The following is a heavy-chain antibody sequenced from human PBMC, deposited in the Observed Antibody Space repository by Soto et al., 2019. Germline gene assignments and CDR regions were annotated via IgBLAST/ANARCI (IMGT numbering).Heavy chain of an antibody. J-gene: IGHJ4*02. V-gene: IGHV3-53*01. CDR2: IHSGGNT. CDR3: ARDFTS. D-gene: IGHD3-10*01. Sequence: GGSLRLSCAASGFSVIRNYMSWVRQAPGKWLEWVSIIHSGGNTYFADSVKGRFTISRDNSKNTLYLQMNSLRAEDTAMYFCARDFTSWGQGXLVTVS. CDR1: GFSVIRNY.